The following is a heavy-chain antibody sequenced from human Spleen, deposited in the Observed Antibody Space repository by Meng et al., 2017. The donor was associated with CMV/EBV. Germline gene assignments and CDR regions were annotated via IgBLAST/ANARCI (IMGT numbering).Heavy chain of an antibody. D-gene: IGHD3-3*01. CDR3: ARDRNVGFWSGSRSTYYVDY. CDR1: GDSISSGDYY. J-gene: IGHJ4*02. Sequence: SETLSLTCTVSGDSISSGDYYYNWIRQPPGKGLEWIGYFYYSGSTSYNPSLKSRVTISVDISKNQFSLKLSSVTAADTAVYYCARDRNVGFWSGSRSTYYVDYWGQGTLVTVSS. CDR2: FYYSGST. V-gene: IGHV4-30-4*08.